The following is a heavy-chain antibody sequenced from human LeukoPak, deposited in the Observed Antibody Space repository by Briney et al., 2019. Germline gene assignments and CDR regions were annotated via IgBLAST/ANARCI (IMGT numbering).Heavy chain of an antibody. CDR3: ARDGKRTFMVTSGGARPHYFDY. CDR1: GGSISSHS. D-gene: IGHD3-16*01. V-gene: IGHV4-39*07. Sequence: SETLSLTCTVSGGSISSHSWGWIRQSPGKGLEWIGSIYYSGSTFYNPSLKSRVTISVDRSKNQFSLKLSSVTAADTAVFYCARDGKRTFMVTSGGARPHYFDYWGQGALVTVSS. CDR2: IYYSGST. J-gene: IGHJ4*02.